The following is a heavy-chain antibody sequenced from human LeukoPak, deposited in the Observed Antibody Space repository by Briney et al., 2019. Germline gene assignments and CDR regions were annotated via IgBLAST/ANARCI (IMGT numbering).Heavy chain of an antibody. D-gene: IGHD2-21*02. CDR3: ARVVTPGISGYLDY. CDR2: IIPIFGIA. CDR1: GGTFSSYA. J-gene: IGHJ4*02. V-gene: IGHV1-69*04. Sequence: SVKVSCKASGGTFSSYAISWVRQAPGQGLEWMGRIIPIFGIANYAQKFQGRVTITADKSTSTAYMELSSLRSEDTAVYYCARVVTPGISGYLDYWGQGTLVTVSS.